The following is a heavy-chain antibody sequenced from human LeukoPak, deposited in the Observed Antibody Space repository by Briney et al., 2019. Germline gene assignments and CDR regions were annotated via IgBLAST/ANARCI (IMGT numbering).Heavy chain of an antibody. V-gene: IGHV1-2*02. CDR3: ASGLLWFGESMEGFDY. D-gene: IGHD3-10*01. CDR1: GYTFTGYY. CDR2: VNPNSGGT. Sequence: ASVKVSCKASGYTFTGYYMHWVRQAPGQGLEWMGWVNPNSGGTNYAQKFQGRVTMTRDTSISTAYMELSRLRSDDTAVYYCASGLLWFGESMEGFDYWGQGTLVTVSS. J-gene: IGHJ4*02.